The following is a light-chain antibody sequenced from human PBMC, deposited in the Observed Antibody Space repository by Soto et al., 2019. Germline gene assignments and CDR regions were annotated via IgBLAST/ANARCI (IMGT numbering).Light chain of an antibody. Sequence: DIPDTQSASAVSGSVGARVTITCRASQSISSWLAWYQQKPGKAPKLLIYEASTLKSGVPSRFSGSGSGTEFTLTISSLQPDDFATYYCQQYNSYSITFGQGTKVDIK. V-gene: IGKV1-5*01. CDR3: QQYNSYSIT. J-gene: IGKJ1*01. CDR2: EAS. CDR1: QSISSW.